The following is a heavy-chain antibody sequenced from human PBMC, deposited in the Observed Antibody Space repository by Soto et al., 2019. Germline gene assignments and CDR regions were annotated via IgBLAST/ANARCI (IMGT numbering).Heavy chain of an antibody. V-gene: IGHV1-46*01. J-gene: IGHJ4*02. CDR2: INPSGGST. Sequence: ASVKVSCKASGYTFTSYYMHWVRQAPGQGLEWMGIINPSGGSTSYAQKFQGRVTMTRDTSTSTVYVELSSLRSEDTAVYYCARIHMITFGGEHYYFDYWGQGTLVTVSS. D-gene: IGHD3-16*01. CDR1: GYTFTSYY. CDR3: ARIHMITFGGEHYYFDY.